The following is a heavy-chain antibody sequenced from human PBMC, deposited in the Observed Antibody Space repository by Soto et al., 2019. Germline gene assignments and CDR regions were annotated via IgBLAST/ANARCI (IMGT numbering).Heavy chain of an antibody. CDR3: ARLERVVDPTLGMDV. Sequence: GGSLRLSCAASGFTFSSYGMHWVRQAPGKGLEWVAVIWYDGSNKYYADSVKGRFTISRDNSKNTLYLQMNSLRAEDTAVYYCARLERVVDPTLGMDVWGQGTTVTVSS. CDR1: GFTFSSYG. CDR2: IWYDGSNK. J-gene: IGHJ6*02. D-gene: IGHD2-15*01. V-gene: IGHV3-33*01.